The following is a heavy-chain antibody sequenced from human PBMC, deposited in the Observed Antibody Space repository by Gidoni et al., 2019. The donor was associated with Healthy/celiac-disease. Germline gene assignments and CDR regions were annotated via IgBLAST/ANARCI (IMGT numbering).Heavy chain of an antibody. CDR2: IWYDGSNK. Sequence: QVQLVESGGGVVQPGRSLRLSCAASGFTFSSYGMHWVRQAPGKGLEWVAVIWYDGSNKYYADSVKGRFTISRDNSKNTLYLQMNSLRAEDTAVYYCARAMDGLSSGSYATDYWGQGTLVTVSS. D-gene: IGHD1-26*01. CDR3: ARAMDGLSSGSYATDY. J-gene: IGHJ4*02. CDR1: GFTFSSYG. V-gene: IGHV3-33*01.